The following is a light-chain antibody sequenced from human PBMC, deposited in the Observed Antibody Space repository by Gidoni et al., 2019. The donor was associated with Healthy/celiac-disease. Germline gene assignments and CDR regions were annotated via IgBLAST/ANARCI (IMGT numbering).Light chain of an antibody. J-gene: IGKJ5*01. V-gene: IGKV3-20*01. CDR3: QQYGSSPPIT. CDR2: GAS. CDR1: QSVSSSY. Sequence: EIVLTQSPGTLSLSPGERATLSCRASQSVSSSYLAWYQQKPGQAPRLLIYGASSRATGIPDRFSGSGSGTDFTLTISRLELEDFAVYYCQQYGSSPPITFXQXTRLEIK.